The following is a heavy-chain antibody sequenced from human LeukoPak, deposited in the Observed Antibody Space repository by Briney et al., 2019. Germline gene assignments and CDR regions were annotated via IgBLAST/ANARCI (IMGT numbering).Heavy chain of an antibody. J-gene: IGHJ6*03. CDR1: GYTLTELS. V-gene: IGHV1-24*01. CDR2: FDTEDGET. D-gene: IGHD2-2*01. CDR3: ATSIVPAAIEGYYYYMDV. Sequence: ASVKVSCKVSGYTLTELSMHWVRQAPGKGLEWMGGFDTEDGETIYAQKFQGRVTMTEDTSTDTAYMELSSLRSEDTAVYYCATSIVPAAIEGYYYYMDVWGKGTTVTVSS.